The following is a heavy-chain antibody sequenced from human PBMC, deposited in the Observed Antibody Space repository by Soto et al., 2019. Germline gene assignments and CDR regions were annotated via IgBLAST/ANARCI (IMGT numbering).Heavy chain of an antibody. CDR2: IKEDGREK. CDR3: AGDGVRNGAYNGWLDP. J-gene: IGHJ5*02. Sequence: EVQLVESGGGLVQPGGSLRLSCAASGFSFSSYWMTWVRQAPGKGLEWVANIKEDGREKYYVASVKGRFTISRDNDKSLLYLQMDSLTPDETAVYYCAGDGVRNGAYNGWLDPWGQGTLVTVSS. CDR1: GFSFSSYW. V-gene: IGHV3-7*03. D-gene: IGHD3-16*01.